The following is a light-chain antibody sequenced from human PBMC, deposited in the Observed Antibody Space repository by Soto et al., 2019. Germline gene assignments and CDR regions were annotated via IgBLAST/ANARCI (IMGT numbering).Light chain of an antibody. V-gene: IGLV1-44*01. CDR2: SND. CDR3: SSYTSSSTLV. J-gene: IGLJ1*01. CDR1: TSNIGTNT. Sequence: QSVLTQSPSASGTPGQRVSISCSGSTSNIGTNTVSWYQHVPGTAPKLLIYSNDQRPSAVPGRFSGSKSGTSASLAISGLLSEDEADYYCSSYTSSSTLVFGTGTKLTVL.